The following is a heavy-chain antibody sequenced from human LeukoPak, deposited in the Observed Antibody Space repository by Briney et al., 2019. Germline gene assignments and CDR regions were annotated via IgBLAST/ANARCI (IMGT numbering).Heavy chain of an antibody. CDR2: IYSGGDT. CDR1: GFTVSSNY. J-gene: IGHJ4*02. CDR3: ARDGFSTSWGLAY. V-gene: IGHV3-53*01. Sequence: GGSLRLSCAASGFTVSSNYMSWVRQAPGKGLEWVSVIYSGGDTYYADSVKGRFTISRDNSKNTLSLQMNSLRAEDTAMYYCARDGFSTSWGLAYWGQGTLVTVSS. D-gene: IGHD6-13*01.